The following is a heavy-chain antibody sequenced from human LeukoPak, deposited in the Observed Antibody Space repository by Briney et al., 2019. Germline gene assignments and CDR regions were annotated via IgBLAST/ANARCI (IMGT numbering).Heavy chain of an antibody. CDR2: ISGSGAST. J-gene: IGHJ4*02. D-gene: IGHD3-22*01. CDR3: ARSYDSSAYYAY. Sequence: GGSLRLSCAASGFTFSSYGMHWVRQAPGKGLEWVSAISGSGASTYYADSVKGRFTISRDNSKNTLYLQMHSLRAEDTAVYYCARSYDSSAYYAYWGQGTLVTVSS. V-gene: IGHV3-23*01. CDR1: GFTFSSYG.